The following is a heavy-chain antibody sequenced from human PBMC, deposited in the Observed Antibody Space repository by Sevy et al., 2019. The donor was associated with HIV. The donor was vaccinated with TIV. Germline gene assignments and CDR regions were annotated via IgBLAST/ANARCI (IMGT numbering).Heavy chain of an antibody. CDR1: GFTFSTHW. CDR3: AKDVY. V-gene: IGHV3-7*03. J-gene: IGHJ4*02. CDR2: IKEDGSEK. Sequence: EGSLRLSCAASGFTFSTHWMSWVRQAPGKGLEWVANIKEDGSEKYYVDSVKGRFTISRDNAKNSLFLQMNSLRAEDTAVYYCAKDVYWGQGTLVTVSS.